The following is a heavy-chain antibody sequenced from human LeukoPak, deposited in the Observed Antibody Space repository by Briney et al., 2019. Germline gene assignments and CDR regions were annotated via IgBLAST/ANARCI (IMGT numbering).Heavy chain of an antibody. V-gene: IGHV4-61*01. CDR2: IYYSGST. CDR1: GGSVSSGSYY. Sequence: PSETLSLTCTVSGGSVSSGSYYWSWIRQPPGKGLEWIGCIYYSGSTNYNPSLKSRVTISVDTSKNQFSLKLSPVTAADTAVYYCAREVSGGSVDFDYWGQGTLVTVSS. CDR3: AREVSGGSVDFDY. D-gene: IGHD2-15*01. J-gene: IGHJ4*02.